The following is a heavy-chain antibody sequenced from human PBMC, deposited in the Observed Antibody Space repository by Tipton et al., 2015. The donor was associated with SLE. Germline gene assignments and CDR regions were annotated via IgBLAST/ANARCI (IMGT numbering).Heavy chain of an antibody. Sequence: LRLSCAVYGGSLSGYSWSWIRQSPGKGLEWIGEINHGGSTNYNPSLKSRVAISLDTPKNLFSLRLTSVTAADTAVYYCARRGQLLLSRLFYYYMDVWGKGTTVTVSS. CDR1: GGSLSGYS. D-gene: IGHD2-2*01. V-gene: IGHV4-34*01. CDR3: ARRGQLLLSRLFYYYMDV. J-gene: IGHJ6*03. CDR2: INHGGST.